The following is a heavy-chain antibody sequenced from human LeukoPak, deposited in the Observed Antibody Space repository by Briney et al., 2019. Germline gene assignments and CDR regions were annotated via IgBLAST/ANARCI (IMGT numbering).Heavy chain of an antibody. D-gene: IGHD3-10*01. CDR3: ARLYYYGSGSYLSGFDI. J-gene: IGHJ3*02. CDR1: GDSISSSSYY. V-gene: IGHV4-39*01. Sequence: PSETLSLTCTVSGDSISSSSYYWGWIRQPPGKGLEWLGSVHHSGSTYYTPSLKSRVTISVDTSKNQFSLKLSSVTAADTAVYQCARLYYYGSGSYLSGFDIWGQGTMVTVSS. CDR2: VHHSGST.